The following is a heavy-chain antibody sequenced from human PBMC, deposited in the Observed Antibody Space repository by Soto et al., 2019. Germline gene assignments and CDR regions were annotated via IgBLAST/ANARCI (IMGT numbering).Heavy chain of an antibody. J-gene: IGHJ4*02. V-gene: IGHV3-30*18. D-gene: IGHD3-3*01. CDR2: ISYDGSNK. CDR1: GFTFSSYG. CDR3: AKVSHLRNYDFWSDNPDIDY. Sequence: QVQLVESGGGVVQPGRSLRLSCAASGFTFSSYGMHWVRQAPGKGLEWVAVISYDGSNKYYADSVKGRFTISRDNSKNTLYLQMNSLRAEDTAVYYCAKVSHLRNYDFWSDNPDIDYWGQGTLVTVSS.